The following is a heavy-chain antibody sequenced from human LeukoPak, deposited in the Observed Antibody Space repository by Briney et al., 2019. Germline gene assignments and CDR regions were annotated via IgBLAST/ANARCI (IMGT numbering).Heavy chain of an antibody. CDR3: AREAYCGGDCYSEQGGNWFDP. D-gene: IGHD2-21*02. CDR2: INPNSGGT. J-gene: IGHJ5*02. CDR1: GYTFTGYY. Sequence: ASVKVSCKASGYTFTGYYMHWVRQAPGQGLEWMGWINPNSGGTNYAQKFQGRVTMTRDMSTSTVYMELSSLRSEGTAVYYCAREAYCGGDCYSEQGGNWFDPWGQGTLVTVSS. V-gene: IGHV1-2*02.